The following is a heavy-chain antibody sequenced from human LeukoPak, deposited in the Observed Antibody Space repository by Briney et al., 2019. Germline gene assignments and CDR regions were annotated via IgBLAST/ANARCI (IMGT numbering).Heavy chain of an antibody. CDR3: ARLQIGGYCSSTSCLAYDY. V-gene: IGHV4-39*01. CDR2: IYYSGST. D-gene: IGHD2-2*01. CDR1: GCSLSSSSYY. J-gene: IGHJ4*02. Sequence: SETLSLTCTVSGCSLSSSSYYWGWILHPPGNGLQRSGSIYYSGSTYYNPSLKSRVTISVDTSKNQFSLKLSSVTAADTAVYYCARLQIGGYCSSTSCLAYDYWGQGTLVTVSS.